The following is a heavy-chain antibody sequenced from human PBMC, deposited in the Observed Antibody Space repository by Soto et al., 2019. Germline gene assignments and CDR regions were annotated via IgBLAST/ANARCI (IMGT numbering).Heavy chain of an antibody. D-gene: IGHD4-17*01. CDR3: ARTEKGMTTVTYYYFDY. Sequence: QVQLVQSGAEVKKPGSSVKVSCKASGGTFSSYAISWVRQAPGQGLEWMGGIIPIFGTANYAQKFQGRVTITADEYTSTAYMELSSLRSEDTAVYYCARTEKGMTTVTYYYFDYWGQGTLVTVSS. CDR1: GGTFSSYA. CDR2: IIPIFGTA. J-gene: IGHJ4*02. V-gene: IGHV1-69*01.